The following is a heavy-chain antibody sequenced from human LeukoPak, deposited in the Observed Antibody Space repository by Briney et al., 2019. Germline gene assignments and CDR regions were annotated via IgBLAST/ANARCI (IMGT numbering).Heavy chain of an antibody. D-gene: IGHD5-18*01. Sequence: ASVTVSCKASGYTFTSYYMHWVRQAPGQGLEWMGIINPSGGSTSYAQKFQGRVTMTRDTSTSTVYMELSSLRSEDTAVYYCARGDPSVDTAMVTRLRTFDYWGQGTLVTVSS. V-gene: IGHV1-46*01. CDR1: GYTFTSYY. CDR3: ARGDPSVDTAMVTRLRTFDY. J-gene: IGHJ4*02. CDR2: INPSGGST.